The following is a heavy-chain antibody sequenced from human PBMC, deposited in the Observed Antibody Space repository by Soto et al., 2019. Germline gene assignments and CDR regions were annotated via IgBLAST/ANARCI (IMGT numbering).Heavy chain of an antibody. J-gene: IGHJ5*02. D-gene: IGHD1-26*01. CDR3: ARVNLGEGIVNWFDP. CDR1: GDRVSSNSAA. CDR2: TYYRSKWYN. Sequence: SQTLSLTCAISGDRVSSNSAAWTWIRQSPSRGLEWLGRTYYRSKWYNDYAVSVKSRITINPDTSKNQFSLQLNSVTPEDTAVYYCARVNLGEGIVNWFDPWGQGTLVTVSS. V-gene: IGHV6-1*01.